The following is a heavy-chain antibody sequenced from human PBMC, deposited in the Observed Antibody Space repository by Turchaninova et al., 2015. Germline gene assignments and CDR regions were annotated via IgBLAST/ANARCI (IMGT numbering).Heavy chain of an antibody. Sequence: QGQLVQFGGEVRKPGVAVKVYCKASGYTFTSYYWPWVRQAPGQGLEWMGITNPSGGSTSYAQKFQGRVTMTRDTSTSTVYMELSSLRSEDTAVYYCARAPAVRGPVFDYWGQGTLVTVSS. CDR1: GYTFTSYY. J-gene: IGHJ4*02. CDR2: TNPSGGST. CDR3: ARAPAVRGPVFDY. V-gene: IGHV1-46*01. D-gene: IGHD4-17*01.